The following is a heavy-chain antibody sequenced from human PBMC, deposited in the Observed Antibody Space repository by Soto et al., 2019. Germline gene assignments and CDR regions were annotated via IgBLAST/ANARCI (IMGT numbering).Heavy chain of an antibody. Sequence: QVQLVQSGAEVKKPGASVKVSCKASGYTFNSYGISWVRQAPGQVLEWMGWISAYNGNTNYAQKFQGRVTMTTDTSTSTAYMELRSLRSDDTAVYYCARDPEYDYIWGSYRGYYFDYWGQGTLVTVSS. J-gene: IGHJ4*02. V-gene: IGHV1-18*01. CDR1: GYTFNSYG. D-gene: IGHD3-16*02. CDR2: ISAYNGNT. CDR3: ARDPEYDYIWGSYRGYYFDY.